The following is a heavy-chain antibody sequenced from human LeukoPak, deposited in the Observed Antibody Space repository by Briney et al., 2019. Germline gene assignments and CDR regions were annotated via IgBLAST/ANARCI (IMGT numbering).Heavy chain of an antibody. CDR2: ISSRSSYI. CDR1: GFTFSSYS. V-gene: IGHV3-21*01. CDR3: ARAVGYNWFDP. D-gene: IGHD3-16*01. Sequence: PGGSLRLSCAASGFTFSSYSMNWVRQAPGKGLEWVSSISSRSSYIYYADSVMGRFTISRDNAQNSLYLQMNSLRAEDTAVYFWARAVGYNWFDPWGQGTLVTVSS. J-gene: IGHJ5*02.